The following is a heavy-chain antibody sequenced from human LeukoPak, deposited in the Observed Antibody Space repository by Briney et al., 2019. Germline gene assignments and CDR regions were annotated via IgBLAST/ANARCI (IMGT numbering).Heavy chain of an antibody. V-gene: IGHV4-34*01. Sequence: PSETLSLTCAVYGGSFSGYYWSWIRQPPGKGLEWIGEINHSGSTNYNPSLKSRVTISVDTSKNQFSLKLSSVTAADTAVYYCARRGRDGYNHAIDYWGQGTLVTVSS. CDR3: ARRGRDGYNHAIDY. J-gene: IGHJ4*02. D-gene: IGHD5-24*01. CDR2: INHSGST. CDR1: GGSFSGYY.